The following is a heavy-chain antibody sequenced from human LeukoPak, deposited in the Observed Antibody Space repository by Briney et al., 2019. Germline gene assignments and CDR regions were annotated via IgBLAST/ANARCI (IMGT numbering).Heavy chain of an antibody. CDR2: ISAYNGNT. Sequence: GASVKVSCKASGYTFTSYGISWVRQAPGQGLEWMGWISAYNGNTNYAQKLQGRVTMTTDTSTSTAYMELRSLRSDDTAAYYCARDPHLGTYQLLVYYYYGMDVWGQGTTVTVSS. V-gene: IGHV1-18*01. CDR1: GYTFTSYG. J-gene: IGHJ6*02. D-gene: IGHD2-2*01. CDR3: ARDPHLGTYQLLVYYYYGMDV.